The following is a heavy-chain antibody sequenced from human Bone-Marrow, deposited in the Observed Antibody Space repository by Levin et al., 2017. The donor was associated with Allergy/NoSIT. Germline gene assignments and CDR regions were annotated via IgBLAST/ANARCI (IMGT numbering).Heavy chain of an antibody. CDR1: GGSVSSSSDW. CDR2: IFGSVNT. J-gene: IGHJ6*03. D-gene: IGHD2-2*01. CDR3: ARALPSTSDYFYYYMDV. V-gene: IGHV4-61*01. Sequence: ASETLSLTCTISGGSVSSSSDWWSWIRQPPGRNPQWIGFIFGSVNTVYNPPLKSRVTISVDTSKNQFSLDLTSVTAADTAVYYCARALPSTSDYFYYYMDVWGKGTTVTVTS.